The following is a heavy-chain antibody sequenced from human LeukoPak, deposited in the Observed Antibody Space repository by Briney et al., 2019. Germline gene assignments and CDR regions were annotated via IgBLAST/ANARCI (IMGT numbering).Heavy chain of an antibody. CDR3: TRRHMVRGVLRDY. Sequence: PSETLSLTCTVSGGSISSSSYYWGWIRQPPGKGLEWIGSIYYSGSTYYNPSLKSRVTISVGTSKNQFSLKLSSVTAADTAVYYCTRRHMVRGVLRDYWGQGTLVTVSS. V-gene: IGHV4-39*01. D-gene: IGHD3-10*01. CDR2: IYYSGST. CDR1: GGSISSSSYY. J-gene: IGHJ4*02.